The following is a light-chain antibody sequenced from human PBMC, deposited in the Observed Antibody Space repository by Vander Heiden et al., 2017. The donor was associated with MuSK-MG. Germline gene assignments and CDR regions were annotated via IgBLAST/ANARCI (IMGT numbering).Light chain of an antibody. V-gene: IGLV3-1*01. J-gene: IGLJ1*01. CDR2: QDS. CDR3: QAWDSSTANYV. CDR1: KLGDKY. Sequence: SYELPPPPPVSVSPGQKDSSTCSGDKLGDKYACWYQQKPGQSPVLVIYQDSKRPSGIPERFSGSNSGNTATLTISGTQAMDEADYYCQAWDSSTANYVFGTGTKVTVL.